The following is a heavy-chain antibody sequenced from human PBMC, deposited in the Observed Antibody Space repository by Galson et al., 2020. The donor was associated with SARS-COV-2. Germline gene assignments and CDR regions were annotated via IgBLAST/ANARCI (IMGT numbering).Heavy chain of an antibody. V-gene: IGHV4-59*08. CDR1: GGSISSDY. J-gene: IGHJ4*02. CDR3: ARLIRGSLDY. D-gene: IGHD3-10*01. CDR2: IYSSGST. Sequence: ETSETLSLTCTVSGGSISSDYWSWIRQPPGKGLEWIGYIYSSGSTNYNPSLKSRVTISVDTSKNQFSLNLSSVTAADTAVYYCARLIRGSLDYWGQGTLVTVSS.